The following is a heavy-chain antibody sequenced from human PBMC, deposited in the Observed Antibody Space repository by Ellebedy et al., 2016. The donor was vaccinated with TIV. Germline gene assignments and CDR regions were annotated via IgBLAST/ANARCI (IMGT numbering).Heavy chain of an antibody. Sequence: ASVKVSCXASGGTFSNYAISWVRQAPGQGLEWMGGIIPIFGTANYTQKSQGRVTITADKSTSTAYMELSSLRSEDTAVYYCAYGRSTVTLSYYYYGMDVWGQGTTVTVSS. D-gene: IGHD4-17*01. CDR1: GGTFSNYA. CDR2: IIPIFGTA. CDR3: AYGRSTVTLSYYYYGMDV. V-gene: IGHV1-69*06. J-gene: IGHJ6*02.